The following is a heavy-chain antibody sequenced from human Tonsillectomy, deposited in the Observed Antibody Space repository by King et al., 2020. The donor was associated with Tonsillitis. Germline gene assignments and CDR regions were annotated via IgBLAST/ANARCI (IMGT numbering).Heavy chain of an antibody. Sequence: VQLVESGAEVKKPGASVKGSCKASGYTFTGYYIHWVRQAPGQGLEWMGRISPQSGGTNYAQNFQGRVTMTGDTSISTAYMELSRLRSDDTAVYYCARDQGYSSSIDYWGQGTLVTVSS. CDR2: ISPQSGGT. J-gene: IGHJ4*02. CDR3: ARDQGYSSSIDY. CDR1: GYTFTGYY. V-gene: IGHV1-2*02. D-gene: IGHD6-13*01.